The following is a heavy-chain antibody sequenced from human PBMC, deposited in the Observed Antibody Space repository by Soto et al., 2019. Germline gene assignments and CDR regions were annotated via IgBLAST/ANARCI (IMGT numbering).Heavy chain of an antibody. CDR3: ATMQKPRGYYYGLNV. J-gene: IGHJ6*02. CDR1: GDSVRSSNW. V-gene: IGHV4-4*02. CDR2: IYHLGGT. Sequence: SETLSLTGAVSGDSVRSSNWWTWVRQSPGKGLEWIGEIYHLGGTNYNPSLKSRVTISVDMAKNQVSLKLSSVTAADTAVYYCATMQKPRGYYYGLNVWGQGTTVTVSS.